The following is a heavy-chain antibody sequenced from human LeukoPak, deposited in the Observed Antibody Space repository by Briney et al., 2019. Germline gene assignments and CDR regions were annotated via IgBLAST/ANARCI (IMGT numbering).Heavy chain of an antibody. Sequence: GGSLRLSCAASGFTFSTFWMHWVRQAPGKGLVWVSHTNSDGSTTDYADSVRGRFTISRDNAENTLYLHMNSLRAEDTAVYYCARGLVEMASSPFDYWGQGTLVTVSS. CDR2: TNSDGSTT. J-gene: IGHJ4*02. D-gene: IGHD5-24*01. CDR3: ARGLVEMASSPFDY. CDR1: GFTFSTFW. V-gene: IGHV3-74*01.